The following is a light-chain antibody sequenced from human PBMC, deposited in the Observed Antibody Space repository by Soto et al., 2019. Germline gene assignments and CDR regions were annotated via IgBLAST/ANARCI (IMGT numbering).Light chain of an antibody. CDR2: GAS. J-gene: IGKJ1*01. CDR3: QQYNNCPWT. V-gene: IGKV3-15*01. Sequence: IVMTQSPATLSVSPGERATLSCRASQSVSSNLAWYQQKPGQAPRLLIYGASTRATGIPARFSGSGSGTEVTLTISSLQPEEVAVYYCQQYNNCPWTFGQGTKVDI. CDR1: QSVSSN.